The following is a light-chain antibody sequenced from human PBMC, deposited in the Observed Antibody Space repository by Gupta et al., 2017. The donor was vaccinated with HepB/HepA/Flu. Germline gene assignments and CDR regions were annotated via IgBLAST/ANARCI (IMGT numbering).Light chain of an antibody. V-gene: IGKV4-1*01. Sequence: DIVMTQSPDSLAVSLGERATINCKSSQSVLYSSNNKNYLAWYQQKPGQPPKLLIYWASTRESGVPDRFSGRGSGTDFTLTISSLQAEDVAVYYCHQEDSTPRTFGQGTKLEIK. CDR2: WAS. CDR3: HQEDSTPRT. J-gene: IGKJ2*01. CDR1: QSVLYSSNNKNY.